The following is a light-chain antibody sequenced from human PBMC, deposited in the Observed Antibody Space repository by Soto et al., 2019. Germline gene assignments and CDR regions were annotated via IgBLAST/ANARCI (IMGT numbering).Light chain of an antibody. CDR3: SSYTSTSTVI. Sequence: QSALTQPASVSGSPGQSITISCTGTNSDVGGYNYVSWYQQHPGKAPKLMIYDVSSRPSGVPNRFSGSKSGNTASLTISGLQAEDEADYYCSSYTSTSTVIFGGGTQLTVL. V-gene: IGLV2-14*03. J-gene: IGLJ7*01. CDR1: NSDVGGYNY. CDR2: DVS.